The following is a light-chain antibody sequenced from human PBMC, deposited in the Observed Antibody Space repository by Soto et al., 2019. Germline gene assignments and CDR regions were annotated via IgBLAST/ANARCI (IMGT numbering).Light chain of an antibody. CDR2: TAA. CDR1: QRITTY. Sequence: IHMTQSPSSLSASVGDRVTITCRASQRITTYLNWYQQKPGKAPKLLISTAATLQGGVPSRFRGSGSVTDFTLTITTLQPEDFATYFCQQSYSSPYTVGQGTKLEIK. J-gene: IGKJ2*01. V-gene: IGKV1-39*01. CDR3: QQSYSSPYT.